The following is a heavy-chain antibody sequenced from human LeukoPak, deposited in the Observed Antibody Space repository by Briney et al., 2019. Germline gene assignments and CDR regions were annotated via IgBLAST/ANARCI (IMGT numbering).Heavy chain of an antibody. CDR2: IGAGGSNT. CDR1: GFTFSDYA. CDR3: AQTSPWGRSFDH. J-gene: IGHJ4*02. Sequence: GGSLRLSCVASGFTFSDYAMSWVRQAPGKGLEWVSTIGAGGSNTYYADSVKGRFTISRDNSKNTLFLQMNSLRVGDTAVYYCAQTSPWGRSFDHWGQGTLVTVSS. V-gene: IGHV3-23*01. D-gene: IGHD3-16*01.